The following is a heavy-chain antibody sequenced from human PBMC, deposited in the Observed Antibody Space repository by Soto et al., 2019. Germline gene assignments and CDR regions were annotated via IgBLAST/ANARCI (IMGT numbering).Heavy chain of an antibody. Sequence: EVQLVESGGGLVQPGGSLTLSCAASGFTFRDYWMHWVRQAPGKGLVWVSRIKTDGSTTTSADSVKGRFTISRDNVKSTQYLKMNSLRAEDTAVYYCARWSGSYDYWGQGTLVTVSS. CDR3: ARWSGSYDY. CDR1: GFTFRDYW. D-gene: IGHD1-26*01. J-gene: IGHJ4*02. V-gene: IGHV3-74*01. CDR2: IKTDGSTT.